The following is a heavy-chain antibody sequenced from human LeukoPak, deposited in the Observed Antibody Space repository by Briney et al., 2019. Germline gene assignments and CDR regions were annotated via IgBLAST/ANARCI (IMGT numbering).Heavy chain of an antibody. CDR1: GFTFNKYN. CDR2: ISSSSSYI. Sequence: PGGSLSLSCAASGFTFNKYNMNWVRQAPGKGLEWVSSISSSSSYIYYADSVKGRFTISRDNAKNSLYLQMNSLGAEDTAVYYCATMPPSGAHNSLDHWGQATLVTVSS. J-gene: IGHJ4*02. D-gene: IGHD2-2*01. CDR3: ATMPPSGAHNSLDH. V-gene: IGHV3-21*01.